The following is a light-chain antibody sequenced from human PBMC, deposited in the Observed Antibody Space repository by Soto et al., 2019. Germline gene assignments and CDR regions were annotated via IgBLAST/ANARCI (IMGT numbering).Light chain of an antibody. V-gene: IGKV3-11*01. CDR2: DAS. Sequence: EIVLTQSPATLSLSPMEIATLSFMASQSVSRYLAWYQQKPGQAPRLLIYDASTRATGIPARFSGSGSGTDFTLTISSLEPEDFAVYYCQQRSDWPSTFGQGTKVDIK. CDR1: QSVSRY. CDR3: QQRSDWPST. J-gene: IGKJ1*01.